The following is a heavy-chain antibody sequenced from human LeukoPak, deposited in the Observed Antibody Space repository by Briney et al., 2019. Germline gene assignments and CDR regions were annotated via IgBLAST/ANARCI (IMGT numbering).Heavy chain of an antibody. CDR1: GGSFSGYY. J-gene: IGHJ1*01. D-gene: IGHD3-10*01. Sequence: SETLSLTCAVYGGSFSGYYWSWIRQPPGKGLEWIGEINHSGSTNYNPSLKSRVTISVDTSKNQFSLKLSSVTAADTAVYYCARGRRGSGSLPFQHRGQGTLVTVSS. CDR2: INHSGST. V-gene: IGHV4-34*01. CDR3: ARGRRGSGSLPFQH.